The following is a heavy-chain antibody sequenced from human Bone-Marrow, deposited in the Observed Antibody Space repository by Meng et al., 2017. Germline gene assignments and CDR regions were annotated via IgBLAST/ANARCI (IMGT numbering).Heavy chain of an antibody. CDR3: ARDQPRKWELGSLVDV. V-gene: IGHV1-18*01. J-gene: IGHJ6*02. D-gene: IGHD1-26*01. CDR1: GYTFNSYG. CDR2: ISAYNGNT. Sequence: QVQLVQSGAEVKKPGASVKVSCKASGYTFNSYGISWVRQAPGQGLEWMGWISAYNGNTNYAQKLQGRVTMTTDTSTSTAYMELRSLRSDDTAVYYCARDQPRKWELGSLVDVWGQGTTVTVSS.